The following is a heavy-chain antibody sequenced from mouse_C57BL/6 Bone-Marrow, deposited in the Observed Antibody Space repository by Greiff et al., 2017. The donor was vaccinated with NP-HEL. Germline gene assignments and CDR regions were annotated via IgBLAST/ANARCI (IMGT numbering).Heavy chain of an antibody. CDR2: IDPANGNT. Sequence: VHVKQSVAELVRPGASVKLSCTASGFNIKNTYMHWVKQRPEQGLEWIGRIDPANGNTKYAPKFQGKATITADTSSNTAYLQLSSLTSEDTAIYYCARRLLRSRYAMDYWGQGTSVTVSS. CDR3: ARRLLRSRYAMDY. CDR1: GFNIKNTY. D-gene: IGHD1-1*01. V-gene: IGHV14-3*01. J-gene: IGHJ4*01.